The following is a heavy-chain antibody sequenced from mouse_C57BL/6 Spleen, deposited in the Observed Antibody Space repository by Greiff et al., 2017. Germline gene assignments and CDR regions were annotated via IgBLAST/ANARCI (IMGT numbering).Heavy chain of an antibody. J-gene: IGHJ4*01. CDR3: ATPDSSGPRYYAMDY. D-gene: IGHD3-2*02. Sequence: VKLMESGPELVKPGASVKISCKASGYAFSSSWMNWVKQRPGKGLEWIGRIYPGDGDTNYNGKFKGKATLTADKSSSTAYMQLSSLTSEDSAVYFCATPDSSGPRYYAMDYWGQGTSVTVSS. CDR2: IYPGDGDT. CDR1: GYAFSSSW. V-gene: IGHV1-82*01.